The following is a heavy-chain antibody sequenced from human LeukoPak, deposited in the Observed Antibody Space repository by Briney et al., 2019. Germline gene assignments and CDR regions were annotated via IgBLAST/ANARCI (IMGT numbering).Heavy chain of an antibody. V-gene: IGHV1-2*06. CDR1: GYTFTGYY. J-gene: IGHJ6*02. CDR2: INPNSGGT. CDR3: ARVEEAYYYYGMDV. Sequence: ASVKVSCKASGYTFTGYYMQWVRQAPGQGLEWMGRINPNSGGTNYAQKFQGRVTMTRDTSISTAYMELSRLRSDDTAVYYCARVEEAYYYYGMDVWGQGTTVTVSS.